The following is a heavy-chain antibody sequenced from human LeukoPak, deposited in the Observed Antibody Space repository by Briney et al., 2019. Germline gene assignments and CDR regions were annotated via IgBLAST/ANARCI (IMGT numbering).Heavy chain of an antibody. J-gene: IGHJ6*04. CDR3: ARGCSAGYYYGMDV. CDR2: IIPIFGTA. CDR1: GGTFSSYA. D-gene: IGHD2-15*01. Sequence: ASVTVSCKASGGTFSSYAISWVRQAPGQGLEWLGGIIPIFGTADYAQKFQGRVTLTADESTSTDYLERSSLTSKYTAVYYCARGCSAGYYYGMDVWGKGTTVTVSS. V-gene: IGHV1-69*13.